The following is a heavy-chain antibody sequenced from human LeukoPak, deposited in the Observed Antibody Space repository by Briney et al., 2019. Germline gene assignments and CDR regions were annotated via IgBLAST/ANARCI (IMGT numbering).Heavy chain of an antibody. CDR2: ISSSGSTI. CDR1: GFTFSNYE. D-gene: IGHD3-9*01. CDR3: VRAFYDFLTGYPAYFDY. V-gene: IGHV3-48*03. J-gene: IGHJ4*02. Sequence: PGGSLRLSCAASGFTFSNYEMNWVRQAPGKGLEWVSYISSSGSTIYYADSVKGRFTISRDNAKNSLYLQMNSLRAEDTAVYYCVRAFYDFLTGYPAYFDYWGQGTLVTVSS.